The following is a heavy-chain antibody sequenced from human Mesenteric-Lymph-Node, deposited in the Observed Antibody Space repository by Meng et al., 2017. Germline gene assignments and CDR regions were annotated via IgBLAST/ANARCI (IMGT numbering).Heavy chain of an antibody. D-gene: IGHD2-2*02. CDR2: IYSGGST. J-gene: IGHJ4*02. V-gene: IGHV3-53*01. CDR1: GFTVSSNY. CDR3: AREPAAAIPGSATVDY. Sequence: GGSLRLSCVVSGFTVSSNYMNWVRQAPGKGLEWVSVIYSGGSTYYADSVKGRFTISRDNSKNTLYLQLNSLRVEDTAVYYCAREPAAAIPGSATVDYWGQGTLVTVSS.